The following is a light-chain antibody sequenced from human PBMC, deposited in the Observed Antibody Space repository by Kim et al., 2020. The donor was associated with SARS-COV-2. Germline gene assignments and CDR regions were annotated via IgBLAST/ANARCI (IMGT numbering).Light chain of an antibody. Sequence: QPVLTQSPSASASLGASVKLTCTLSSDHSNYAIAWHQQQPEKGPQYLMKVSSDGSHTKGDGIPDRFSGSSSGAERYLIISGLQSEDEADYYCQTWGTGIQLFGGGTQLTVL. CDR2: VSSDGSH. CDR1: SDHSNYA. J-gene: IGLJ3*02. CDR3: QTWGTGIQL. V-gene: IGLV4-69*01.